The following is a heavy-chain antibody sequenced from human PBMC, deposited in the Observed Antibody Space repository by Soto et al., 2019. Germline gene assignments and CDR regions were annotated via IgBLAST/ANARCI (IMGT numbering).Heavy chain of an antibody. Sequence: PGGSLRLSCAVSGFTFSSFAMSWVRQAPGKGLEWVSVISSSGGTTYYADSVKGRFTISRDNSKKTLYLQMNSLRAEDTAMYYCTTVLPWSYGALGYWGQGTLVTVSS. CDR2: ISSSGGTT. V-gene: IGHV3-23*01. CDR3: TTVLPWSYGALGY. D-gene: IGHD1-26*01. J-gene: IGHJ4*02. CDR1: GFTFSSFA.